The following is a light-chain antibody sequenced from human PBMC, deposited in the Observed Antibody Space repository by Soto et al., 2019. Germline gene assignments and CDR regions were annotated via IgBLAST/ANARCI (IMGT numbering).Light chain of an antibody. CDR1: SSDVGGYNY. CDR2: EVS. J-gene: IGLJ1*01. V-gene: IGLV2-14*01. CDR3: CSYAGSFIFV. Sequence: QSALTQPTSVSGSPGQSITISCTGTSSDVGGYNYVSWYQQHPGKVPKVMIFEVSNRPSGISHRFSGSKSGNTASLTISGLQAEDEADYYCCSYAGSFIFVFGTGTKLTVL.